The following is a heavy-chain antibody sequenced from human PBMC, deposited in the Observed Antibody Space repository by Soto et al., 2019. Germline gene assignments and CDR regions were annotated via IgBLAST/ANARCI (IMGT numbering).Heavy chain of an antibody. D-gene: IGHD1-26*01. J-gene: IGHJ5*02. Sequence: QVQLVESGGGVVQPGRSLRLSCVASGFTFYNYGMHWVRQAPGKGLEWVAASWPDGDIEHYPDSVKGRFTISRDNSRNTLYLQMNSLRAEDTAMYYCAKVGIVATTQMGWFDPWGQGTLVIVSS. CDR2: SWPDGDIE. CDR3: AKVGIVATTQMGWFDP. V-gene: IGHV3-33*06. CDR1: GFTFYNYG.